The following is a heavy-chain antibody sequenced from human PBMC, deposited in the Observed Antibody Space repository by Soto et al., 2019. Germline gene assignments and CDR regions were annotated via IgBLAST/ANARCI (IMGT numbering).Heavy chain of an antibody. D-gene: IGHD4-17*01. CDR3: ARGATVTQYDY. CDR2: GSYSGTT. V-gene: IGHV4-61*01. CDR1: GVSVSSGSFY. J-gene: IGHJ4*02. Sequence: SETLSLTCTVSGVSVSSGSFYWAWIRQPPGKGLEWIGFGSYSGTTNYKPSLKSRVTISVDTSRSQISLKVSSLTAADTAVYYCARGATVTQYDYWGQGTPVTVSS.